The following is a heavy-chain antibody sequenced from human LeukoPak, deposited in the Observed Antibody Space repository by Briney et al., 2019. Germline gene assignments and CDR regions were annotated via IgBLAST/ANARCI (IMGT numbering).Heavy chain of an antibody. Sequence: ASVKVSCKVSGYTLTELCMHWVRQAPGKGLEWMGGFDPEDGETIYAQKFQGRVTMTEDTSTDTAYMELSSLRSEDTAVYYCVTPSRSPHTGVVFDIWGQGTMVTVSS. CDR2: FDPEDGET. V-gene: IGHV1-24*01. CDR1: GYTLTELC. J-gene: IGHJ3*02. CDR3: VTPSRSPHTGVVFDI.